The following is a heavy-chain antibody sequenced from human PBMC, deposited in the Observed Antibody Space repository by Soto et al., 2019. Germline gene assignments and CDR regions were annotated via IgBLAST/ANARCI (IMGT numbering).Heavy chain of an antibody. J-gene: IGHJ2*01. CDR3: ARGNGYGGFLYWYFNL. CDR1: GFSFSTFG. D-gene: IGHD6-25*01. V-gene: IGHV3-33*01. CDR2: IWSDGSKR. Sequence: QEQLVETGGGVVQPGKSLRLSCEASGFSFSTFGMHWVRQAPGKGLEWVAVIWSDGSKRDYADSLKGRFTISRDNSKNTLYLQMNSLRAEDTAVYYCARGNGYGGFLYWYFNLWGRGTLVTVSS.